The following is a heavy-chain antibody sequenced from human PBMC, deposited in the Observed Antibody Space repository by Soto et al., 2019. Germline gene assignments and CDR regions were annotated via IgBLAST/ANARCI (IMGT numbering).Heavy chain of an antibody. CDR2: MNPNSGNT. V-gene: IGHV1-8*02. CDR3: ARGITIFGVVPG. J-gene: IGHJ4*02. CDR1: GYTFTSYA. D-gene: IGHD3-3*01. Sequence: ASVKVSCKASGYTFTSYAMHWVRQAPGQGLEWMGWMNPNSGNTGYAQKFQGRVTMTRNTSISTAYMELSSLRSEDTAVYYCARGITIFGVVPGWGQGTLVTVSS.